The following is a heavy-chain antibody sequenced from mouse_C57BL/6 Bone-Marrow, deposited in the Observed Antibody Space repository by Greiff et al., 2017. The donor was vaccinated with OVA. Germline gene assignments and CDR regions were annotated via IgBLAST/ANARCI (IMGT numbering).Heavy chain of an antibody. V-gene: IGHV1-20*01. D-gene: IGHD3-2*02. Sequence: VQLKESGPELVKPGDSVKISCKASGYSFTGYFMNWVMQSHGKSLEWIGRINPYNGDTFYNQKFKGKATLTVDKSSSTAHMELRSLTSEDSAVYYCARSAQATFAYWGKGTLVTVSA. J-gene: IGHJ3*01. CDR2: INPYNGDT. CDR1: GYSFTGYF. CDR3: ARSAQATFAY.